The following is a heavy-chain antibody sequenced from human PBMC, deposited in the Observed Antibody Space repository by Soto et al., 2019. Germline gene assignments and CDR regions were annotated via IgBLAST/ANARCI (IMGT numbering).Heavy chain of an antibody. J-gene: IGHJ3*02. Sequence: GGSLRLSCAASGFTFSSYAMHWVRQAPGKGLEWVAVISYDGSNKYYADSVKGRFTISRDNSKNTLYLQMNSLRAEDTAVYYCAREWGYEAGAFDIWGQGTMVTVSS. CDR1: GFTFSSYA. D-gene: IGHD2-2*01. V-gene: IGHV3-30-3*01. CDR3: AREWGYEAGAFDI. CDR2: ISYDGSNK.